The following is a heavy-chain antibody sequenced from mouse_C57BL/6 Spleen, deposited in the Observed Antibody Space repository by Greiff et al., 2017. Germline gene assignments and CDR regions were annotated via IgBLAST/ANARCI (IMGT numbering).Heavy chain of an antibody. CDR2: ISSGSSTI. CDR1: GFTFSDYG. J-gene: IGHJ2*01. V-gene: IGHV5-17*01. CDR3: ARNDGDYFDY. D-gene: IGHD2-12*01. Sequence: EVKLQESGGGLVKPGGSLKLSCAASGFTFSDYGMHWVRQAPEKGLEWVAYISSGSSTIYYADTVKGRFTISTDNAKNTLFLQMTSLRSEDTAMYYCARNDGDYFDYWGQGTTLTVSS.